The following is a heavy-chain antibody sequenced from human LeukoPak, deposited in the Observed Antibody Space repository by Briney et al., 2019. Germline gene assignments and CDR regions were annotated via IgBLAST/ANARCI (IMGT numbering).Heavy chain of an antibody. J-gene: IGHJ4*02. CDR2: IRYDGSNK. CDR3: AKALDTAMVTGSIDY. V-gene: IGHV3-30*02. D-gene: IGHD5-18*01. CDR1: GFTFSSYA. Sequence: TGGSLRLSCAASGFTFSSYAMSWVRQAPGKGLEWVAFIRYDGSNKYYADSVKGRFTISRDNSKNTLYLQMNSLRAEDTAVYYCAKALDTAMVTGSIDYWGQGTLVTVSS.